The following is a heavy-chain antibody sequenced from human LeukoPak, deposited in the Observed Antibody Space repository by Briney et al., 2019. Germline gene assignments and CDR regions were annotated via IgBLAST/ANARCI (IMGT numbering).Heavy chain of an antibody. J-gene: IGHJ6*02. CDR2: IYHSGST. V-gene: IGHV4-4*02. D-gene: IGHD2-2*01. Sequence: SGTLSLTCAVSGGSISSSNWWSWVRQPPGKGLEWIGEIYHSGSTNYNPFLKSRVTISVDKSKYQFSLKLSSVTAADTAVYYCARDKRTPNIVVVPATKIYGMDVWGQGTTVTVSS. CDR3: ARDKRTPNIVVVPATKIYGMDV. CDR1: GGSISSSNW.